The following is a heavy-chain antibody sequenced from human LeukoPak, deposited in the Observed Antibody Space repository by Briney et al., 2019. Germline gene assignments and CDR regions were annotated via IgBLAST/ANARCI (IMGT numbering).Heavy chain of an antibody. D-gene: IGHD1-26*01. CDR2: ISTSGST. Sequence: SETLSLTCTVSGGFIGTFYWTWIRQPPGKGLEWIGYISTSGSTKYNPSLKSRVTISLDTSKNQFSLKLSSVTAADPAVYYCARPLGGSSYPLAYWGQGTLAIVSS. V-gene: IGHV4-4*09. J-gene: IGHJ4*02. CDR3: ARPLGGSSYPLAY. CDR1: GGFIGTFY.